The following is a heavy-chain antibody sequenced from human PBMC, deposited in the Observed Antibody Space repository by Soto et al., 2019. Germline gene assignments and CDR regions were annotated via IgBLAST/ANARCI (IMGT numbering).Heavy chain of an antibody. CDR2: ISTYNGNT. V-gene: IGHV1-18*01. CDR1: CYIFITYG. D-gene: IGHD3-10*01. J-gene: IGHJ4*02. CDR3: AGELHGSRSYYTDY. Sequence: ASVKASCKASCYIFITYGISWVRQAPGQGLEWMGRISTYNGNTNYAQNLQGRVTMTTDTSTSTAYMELRSLRSDDTAVYYCAGELHGSRSYYTDYCGPGTLVSGSA.